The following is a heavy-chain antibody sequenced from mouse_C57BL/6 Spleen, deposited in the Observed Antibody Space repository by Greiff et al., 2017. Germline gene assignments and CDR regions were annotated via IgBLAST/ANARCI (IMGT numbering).Heavy chain of an antibody. J-gene: IGHJ2*01. V-gene: IGHV1-19*01. Sequence: EVQLQQSGPVLVKPGASVKMSCKASGYTFTDYYMNWVKQSHGKSLEWIGVINPYNGGTSYNQKFKGKATLTVDKSSSTAYMELNSLTSEDSAVYYCARRRGYDYPFDYWGQGTTLTVSS. CDR3: ARRRGYDYPFDY. CDR2: INPYNGGT. D-gene: IGHD2-4*01. CDR1: GYTFTDYY.